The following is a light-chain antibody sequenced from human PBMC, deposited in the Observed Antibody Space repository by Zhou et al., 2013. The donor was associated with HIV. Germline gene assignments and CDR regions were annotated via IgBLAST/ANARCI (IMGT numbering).Light chain of an antibody. J-gene: IGKJ1*01. Sequence: EIVLTQSPGTLSLSPGERATLSCRASQSVSSSYLAWYQQKPGQAPRLLIYATSNRATGIPDRFSGSGSGTDFTLTISRLEPEDFAVYYCHQYGSSPWTFGQGTKVE. CDR3: HQYGSSPWT. CDR2: ATS. V-gene: IGKV3-20*01. CDR1: QSVSSSY.